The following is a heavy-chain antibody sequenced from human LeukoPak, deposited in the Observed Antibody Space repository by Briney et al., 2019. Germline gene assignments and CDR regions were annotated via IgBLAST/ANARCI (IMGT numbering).Heavy chain of an antibody. J-gene: IGHJ5*02. V-gene: IGHV4-34*01. CDR2: INHSGST. CDR3: AREIYSSGFYWFDP. D-gene: IGHD6-19*01. Sequence: KPSETLSLTCAVYGGSFSGYYWSWIRQPPGKGLEWIGEINHSGSTNYNPSLKSRVTISVDTSKNQFSLKLSSVTAADTAVYYCAREIYSSGFYWFDPWGQGTLVTVSS. CDR1: GGSFSGYY.